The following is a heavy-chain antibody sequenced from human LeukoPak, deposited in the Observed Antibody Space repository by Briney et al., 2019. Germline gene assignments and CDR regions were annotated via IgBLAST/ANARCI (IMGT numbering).Heavy chain of an antibody. CDR2: INPNSGGT. CDR3: ARVMILSYYYYGMDV. D-gene: IGHD2-15*01. J-gene: IGHJ6*02. CDR1: GYTFTGYY. V-gene: IGHV1-2*02. Sequence: GASVKVSCKASGYTFTGYYMHWVRQAPGQGLERMGWINPNSGGTNYAQKFQGRVTMTRDTSISTAYMELSRLRSDDTAVYYCARVMILSYYYYGMDVWGQGTTVTVSS.